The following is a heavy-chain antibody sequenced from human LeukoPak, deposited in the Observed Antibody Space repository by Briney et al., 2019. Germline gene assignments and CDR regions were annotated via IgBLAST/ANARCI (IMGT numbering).Heavy chain of an antibody. D-gene: IGHD1-26*01. CDR1: GGSISSGAYY. J-gene: IGHJ4*02. V-gene: IGHV4-31*03. Sequence: PSETLSLTCTVSGGSISSGAYYWSWIRQHSGKGLEWIGYIYYSGSTHYNPSLKSRLTISVDTSKNQFSLKLSSVTAADTAVYYCATNEWELRYFDYWGQGTLVTVSS. CDR2: IYYSGST. CDR3: ATNEWELRYFDY.